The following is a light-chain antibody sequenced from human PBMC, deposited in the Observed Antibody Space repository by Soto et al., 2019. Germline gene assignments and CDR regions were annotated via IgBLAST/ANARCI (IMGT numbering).Light chain of an antibody. CDR3: QSYDTSLSAWV. V-gene: IGLV1-40*01. J-gene: IGLJ3*02. Sequence: QPVLTQSPSVSGAPGQRVTISCTGSRSNIGAGYDVHWYQQLPGTAPKLLIYANTNRPSGVPDRFSGSKSGTSASLAITGLQAEDEADYYCQSYDTSLSAWVFGGGTKLTVL. CDR1: RSNIGAGYD. CDR2: ANT.